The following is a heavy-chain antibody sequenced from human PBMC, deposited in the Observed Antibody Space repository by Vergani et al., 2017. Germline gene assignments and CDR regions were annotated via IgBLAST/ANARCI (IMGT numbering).Heavy chain of an antibody. D-gene: IGHD3-10*01. V-gene: IGHV1-18*01. Sequence: QVQLVQSGAEVKKPGASVKVSCKASGYTFTSYGISWVRQAPGQGLEWMGWISAYNGNTNYAQKLQGRVTMTTDTSTSTAYMELRSLRSDDTAVYYCARDRVDYYGSGSYYKVGHWFDPWGQGTLVTVSS. CDR3: ARDRVDYYGSGSYYKVGHWFDP. CDR2: ISAYNGNT. CDR1: GYTFTSYG. J-gene: IGHJ5*02.